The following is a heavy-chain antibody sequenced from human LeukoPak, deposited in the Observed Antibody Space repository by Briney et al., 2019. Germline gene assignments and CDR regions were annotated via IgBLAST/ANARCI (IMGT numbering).Heavy chain of an antibody. Sequence: PGGSLRLSCAASGFTFSDYAMHWVRQAPGKGLEFVSATSGSGGSTYYANSVKGRFIISRDNSKNTLYLQMGSLSAEDMAVYYCARNDYFYYYGLDVWGQGTTVTVSS. V-gene: IGHV3-64*01. CDR3: ARNDYFYYYGLDV. CDR1: GFTFSDYA. CDR2: TSGSGGST. J-gene: IGHJ6*02.